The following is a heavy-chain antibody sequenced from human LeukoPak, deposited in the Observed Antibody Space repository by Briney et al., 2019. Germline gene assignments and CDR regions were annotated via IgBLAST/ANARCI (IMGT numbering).Heavy chain of an antibody. Sequence: SETLSLTCAVYGGSFSGYYWSWIRQPPGKGLEWIGEINHSGSTNYNPSLKSRVTISVDTSKNQFSLKLNSVTAADTAVYYCARAYSSGWYYFDYWGQGNLVTVSS. CDR3: ARAYSSGWYYFDY. V-gene: IGHV4-34*01. CDR2: INHSGST. CDR1: GGSFSGYY. D-gene: IGHD6-19*01. J-gene: IGHJ4*02.